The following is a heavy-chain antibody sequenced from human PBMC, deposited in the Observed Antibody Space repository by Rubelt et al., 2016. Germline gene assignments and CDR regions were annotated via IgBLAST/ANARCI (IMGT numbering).Heavy chain of an antibody. CDR3: AKPRGGTYSDFDY. D-gene: IGHD1-26*01. Sequence: QVPGKGLVWVSRINSDGSSTSYVDSVKGRFTISRDNAKNTLYLQMNSLRAEDTAIYYCAKPRGGTYSDFDYWGQGTLVTVSS. CDR2: INSDGSST. V-gene: IGHV3-74*01. J-gene: IGHJ4*02.